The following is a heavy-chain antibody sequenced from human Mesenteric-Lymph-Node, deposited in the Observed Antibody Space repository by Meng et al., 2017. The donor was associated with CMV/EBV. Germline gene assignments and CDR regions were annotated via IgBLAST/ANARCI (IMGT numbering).Heavy chain of an antibody. CDR2: IYRGDNT. J-gene: IGHJ4*02. V-gene: IGHV3-66*01. CDR1: GFNVRNKY. CDR3: TGDSVSNPNLDY. Sequence: VHSWGSGVGLVQPGGSLRLSCAASGFNVRNKYMSLVRQAPGKGLEWVCIIYRGDNTYYIDSVKDRFTVSRDNSKNTMYLQMNSLRVEDTAVYYCTGDSVSNPNLDYWGQGTLVTVSS. D-gene: IGHD3-10*01.